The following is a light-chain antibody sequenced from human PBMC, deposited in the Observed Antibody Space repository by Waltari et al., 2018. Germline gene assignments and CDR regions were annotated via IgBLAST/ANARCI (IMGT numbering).Light chain of an antibody. CDR3: QQYSSFST. J-gene: IGKJ2*01. V-gene: IGKV1-5*03. Sequence: DIQMTQSPSTLSASVGDRVPLSCRASQSVGTWLAWYQQKPGKAPKLLIYMASSLESGVPSRFSGSGSGTEFTLTISSLQPDDFATYSCQQYSSFSTFGQGTKVDI. CDR1: QSVGTW. CDR2: MAS.